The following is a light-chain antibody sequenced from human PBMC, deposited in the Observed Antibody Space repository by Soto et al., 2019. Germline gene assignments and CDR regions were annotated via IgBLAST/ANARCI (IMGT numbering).Light chain of an antibody. J-gene: IGKJ1*01. CDR3: QQYNSWPRT. CDR1: QSVNSN. CDR2: GAS. Sequence: EIVMTQSPATLSVSPGERATLSCRASQSVNSNLAWYQQKPGQAPRLLIYGASSRATGIPARFSGSGSGTEFTLTITSRQSEDFAVYYCQQYNSWPRTFGQGTKVEIK. V-gene: IGKV3-15*01.